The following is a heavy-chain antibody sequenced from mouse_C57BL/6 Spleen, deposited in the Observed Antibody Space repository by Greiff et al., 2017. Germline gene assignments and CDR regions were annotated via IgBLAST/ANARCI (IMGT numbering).Heavy chain of an antibody. D-gene: IGHD2-5*01. CDR2: IYPGDGDT. CDR3: ARDSNYGYFDV. V-gene: IGHV1-82*01. CDR1: GYAFSSSW. J-gene: IGHJ1*03. Sequence: VQLQESGPELVKPGASVKISCKASGYAFSSSWMNWVKQRPGQGLEWIGRIYPGDGDTNYNGKFKGKATLTADKSSSTAYMPLSSLTSEDSAVXFCARDSNYGYFDVWGTGTTVTVSS.